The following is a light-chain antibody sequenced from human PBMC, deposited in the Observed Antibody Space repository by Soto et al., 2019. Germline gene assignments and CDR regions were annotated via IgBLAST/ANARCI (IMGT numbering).Light chain of an antibody. Sequence: QSVLTQPASVSGSPGQSITFSCTGTSSDVGDYKYVSWYQQHPGEAPKLMIYDVSTRPSGVSNRFSGSKSGNTASLTISGLQAEDEAYYYCSSYTSGSLRLFGPGTKVTVL. V-gene: IGLV2-14*01. CDR3: SSYTSGSLRL. CDR2: DVS. CDR1: SSDVGDYKY. J-gene: IGLJ1*01.